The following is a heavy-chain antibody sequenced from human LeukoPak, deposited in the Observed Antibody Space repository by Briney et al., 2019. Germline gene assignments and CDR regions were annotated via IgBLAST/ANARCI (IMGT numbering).Heavy chain of an antibody. J-gene: IGHJ4*02. CDR3: ARKFGE. Sequence: GXXRLSXXASGFTXSSNYMSWVRQAPGKGLEWVSVIYSGGSTYYADSVKGRFTISRHNSKNTLYLQMNSLRAEDTAVYYCARKFGEWGQGTLVTVSS. CDR2: IYSGGST. V-gene: IGHV3-53*04. D-gene: IGHD3-10*01. CDR1: GFTXSSNY.